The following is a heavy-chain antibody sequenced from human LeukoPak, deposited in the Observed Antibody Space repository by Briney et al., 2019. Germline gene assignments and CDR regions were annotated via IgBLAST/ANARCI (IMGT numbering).Heavy chain of an antibody. CDR1: GGSISSGDYY. V-gene: IGHV4-30-4*01. CDR2: IYYSGST. CDR3: ARAHYGSGSYYPITRFDS. Sequence: NPSETLSLTCTVSGGSISSGDYYWSWIRQPPGEGLEWIGYIYYSGSTYYNPSLKSRVTISVDTSKNQFSLKLSSVTAADTAVYYCARAHYGSGSYYPITRFDSWGQGTLVTVSS. D-gene: IGHD3-10*01. J-gene: IGHJ5*01.